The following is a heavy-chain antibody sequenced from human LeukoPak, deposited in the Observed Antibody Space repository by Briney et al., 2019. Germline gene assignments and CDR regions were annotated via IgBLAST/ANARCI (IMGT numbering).Heavy chain of an antibody. D-gene: IGHD3-16*01. CDR2: IIPIFGTA. CDR1: GYTFTSYG. J-gene: IGHJ4*02. V-gene: IGHV1-69*13. Sequence: ASVKVSCKASGYTFTSYGISWVRQAPGQGLEWMGGIIPIFGTANYAQKFQGRVTITADESTSTAYMELSSLRSEDTAVYYCARRGTGFDYWGQGTLVTVSS. CDR3: ARRGTGFDY.